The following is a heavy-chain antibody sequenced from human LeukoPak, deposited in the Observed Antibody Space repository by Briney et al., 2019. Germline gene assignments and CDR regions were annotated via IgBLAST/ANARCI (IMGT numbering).Heavy chain of an antibody. D-gene: IGHD1-1*01. CDR2: INHSGST. J-gene: IGHJ4*02. CDR1: GGSFSGYY. CDR3: ATAEGVPTRLDY. Sequence: SETLSLTCAVYGGSFSGYYWSWIRQPPGKGLEWIGEINHSGSTNCNPSLKSRVTISVDTSKNQFSLKLSSVTAADTAVYYCATAEGVPTRLDYWGQGTLVTVSS. V-gene: IGHV4-34*01.